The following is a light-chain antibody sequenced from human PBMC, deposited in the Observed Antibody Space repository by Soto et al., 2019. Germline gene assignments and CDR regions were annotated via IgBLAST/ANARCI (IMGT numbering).Light chain of an antibody. CDR1: SSDVGSYNL. V-gene: IGLV2-23*02. J-gene: IGLJ3*02. CDR3: CSYAGSSTFWV. Sequence: QSALTQPASVSGSPGQSITISCTGTSSDVGSYNLVSWYQQHPGKAPKLMIYEVSKRPSGVSNRFSGSKSGNAASLTISGLQSEGEAYYFCCSYAGSSTFWVFGGGTKLTVL. CDR2: EVS.